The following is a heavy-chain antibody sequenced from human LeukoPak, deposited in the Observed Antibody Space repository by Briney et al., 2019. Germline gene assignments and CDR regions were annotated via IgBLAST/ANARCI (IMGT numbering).Heavy chain of an antibody. V-gene: IGHV4-61*02. D-gene: IGHD3-10*01. Sequence: SETLSLTCTVSGGSISSGSYYWSWIRQPAGKGLEWIGRIYTSGSTNYNPSLKSRVIISVDTSKNQFSLELSSVTAADTAVYYCAREDYYGSGSYDYWGQGTLVTVSS. CDR1: GGSISSGSYY. CDR2: IYTSGST. J-gene: IGHJ4*02. CDR3: AREDYYGSGSYDY.